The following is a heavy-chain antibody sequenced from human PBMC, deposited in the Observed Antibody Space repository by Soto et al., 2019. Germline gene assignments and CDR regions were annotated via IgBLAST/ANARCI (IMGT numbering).Heavy chain of an antibody. CDR3: ARENAPGTTRPYSTWYDPPGG. CDR1: AFTFSSYA. CDR2: ISYDGSTK. J-gene: IGHJ4*02. D-gene: IGHD6-13*01. V-gene: IGHV3-30-3*01. Sequence: QVQLVESGGDVVQPGRSLRLSCAASAFTFSSYAMHWVRQAPGKGLEWVALISYDGSTKYYADSVKGRFTISRDNSKNTLYLQMNSLRTEDTAVYYCARENAPGTTRPYSTWYDPPGGWGQGTLVTVSS.